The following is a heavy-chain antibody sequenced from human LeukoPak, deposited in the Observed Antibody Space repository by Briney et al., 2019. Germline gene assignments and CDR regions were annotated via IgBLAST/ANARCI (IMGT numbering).Heavy chain of an antibody. J-gene: IGHJ4*02. D-gene: IGHD6-19*01. Sequence: AGGSVRLSCAASGFTFSSYAMHWVRQAPGKGLEWVAVIAYDGSNKYYADSVKGRFTISRDNSKNTLYLQMNSLRAEETAGYYCARPKGVAVAGFDYWGQGTLVTVSS. CDR2: IAYDGSNK. V-gene: IGHV3-30*04. CDR1: GFTFSSYA. CDR3: ARPKGVAVAGFDY.